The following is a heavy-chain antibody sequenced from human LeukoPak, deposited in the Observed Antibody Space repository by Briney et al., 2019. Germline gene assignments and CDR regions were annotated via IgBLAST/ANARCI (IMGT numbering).Heavy chain of an antibody. Sequence: GGSLRLSCAASGFTFSNYAMSWVRQAPGKGLEWVSVISGSGGSTYYADSVKGRFTISRDNSKNTLYLQMNSLRAEDTAVYYCARGNTMVRGRFFDYWGQGTLVTVSS. D-gene: IGHD3-10*01. J-gene: IGHJ4*02. CDR2: ISGSGGST. CDR1: GFTFSNYA. V-gene: IGHV3-23*01. CDR3: ARGNTMVRGRFFDY.